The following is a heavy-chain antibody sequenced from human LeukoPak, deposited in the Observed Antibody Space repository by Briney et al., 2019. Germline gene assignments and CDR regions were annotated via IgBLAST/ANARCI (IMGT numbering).Heavy chain of an antibody. CDR1: GFSVSSIN. CDR2: IYSGGST. J-gene: IGHJ4*02. D-gene: IGHD3-10*01. V-gene: IGHV3-53*01. Sequence: PGGSLRLSCAASGFSVSSINMSWVRQAPGKGLEWVSVIYSGGSTYYADSVRGRFTISRDNSKNTLYLQMNSLRVEDTAVYYCARDMGFGDLMGYWGQGTLVTVSS. CDR3: ARDMGFGDLMGY.